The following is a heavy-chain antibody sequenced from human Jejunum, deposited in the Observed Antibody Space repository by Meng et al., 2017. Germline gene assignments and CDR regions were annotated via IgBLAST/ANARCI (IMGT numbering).Heavy chain of an antibody. Sequence: GESLKISCAASGFPCSSYAMNWVRQAPGKWLEWVSGISGSGATTYYADSVKGRFTISRDNSKNTLYLQMNSLRDDDTDVHHCSSRFGGYEAFDYWGQGTLVTVSS. CDR3: SSRFGGYEAFDY. CDR1: GFPCSSYA. J-gene: IGHJ4*02. D-gene: IGHD5-12*01. CDR2: ISGSGATT. V-gene: IGHV3-23*01.